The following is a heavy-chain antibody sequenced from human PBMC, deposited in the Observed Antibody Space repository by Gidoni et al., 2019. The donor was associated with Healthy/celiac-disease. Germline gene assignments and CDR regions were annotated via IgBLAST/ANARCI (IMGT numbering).Heavy chain of an antibody. V-gene: IGHV1-69*04. J-gene: IGHJ6*02. D-gene: IGHD5-18*01. CDR1: GGTFSSYA. CDR3: ARGPYSYGTINYYYYYGMDV. Sequence: QVQLVQSGAEVKKPGSSLKVSCKASGGTFSSYAISWVRQAPGQGLEWMGRIIPILGIANYAQKFQGRVTITADKSTSTAYMELSSLRSEDTAVYYCARGPYSYGTINYYYYYGMDVWGQGTTVTVSS. CDR2: IIPILGIA.